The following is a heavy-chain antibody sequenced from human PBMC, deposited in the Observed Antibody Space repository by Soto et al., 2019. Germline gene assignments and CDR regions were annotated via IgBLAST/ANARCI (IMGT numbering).Heavy chain of an antibody. Sequence: SETLSRTCTVSGGSISSYYWSWIRQRPGKGLEWIGNIHYNGNTKYSPSLKSRVTMSVDTSKNHFSLKLISVTTADTAVYFCAREGNLGRWIQPLDSWGQGTLVNV. CDR1: GGSISSYY. CDR2: IHYNGNT. CDR3: AREGNLGRWIQPLDS. D-gene: IGHD2-2*03. V-gene: IGHV4-59*01. J-gene: IGHJ4*02.